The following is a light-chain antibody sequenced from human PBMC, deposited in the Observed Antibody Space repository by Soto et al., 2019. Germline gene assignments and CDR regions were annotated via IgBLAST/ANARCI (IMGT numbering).Light chain of an antibody. CDR3: QQRSSWPSIT. Sequence: EIVLTQSPATLSLSPGERATLSCRASQTVSSSLTWYQQKPGQAPRLLLYDASNRATGIPARFSGSGSGTDFTLTISSLEPEDFAVYYCQQRSSWPSITFGQGTRLEFK. CDR1: QTVSSS. J-gene: IGKJ5*01. CDR2: DAS. V-gene: IGKV3-11*01.